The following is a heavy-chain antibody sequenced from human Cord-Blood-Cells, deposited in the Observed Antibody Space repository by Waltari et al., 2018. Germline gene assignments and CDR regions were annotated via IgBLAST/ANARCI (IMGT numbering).Heavy chain of an antibody. CDR1: GGPLRRYY. Sequence: QVQLQESGPGLVKPSETLSLTCTVSGGPLRRYYWSLTRQPAGKGLEWIGRIYTSGSTNYNPSLKSRVTMSVDTSKNQFSLKLSSVTAADTAVYYCATNYGSGSYYNDYWGQGTLVTVSS. J-gene: IGHJ4*02. CDR2: IYTSGST. V-gene: IGHV4-4*07. D-gene: IGHD3-10*01. CDR3: ATNYGSGSYYNDY.